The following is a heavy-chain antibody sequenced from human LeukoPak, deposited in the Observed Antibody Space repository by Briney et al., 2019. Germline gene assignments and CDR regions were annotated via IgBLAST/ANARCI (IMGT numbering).Heavy chain of an antibody. J-gene: IGHJ4*02. V-gene: IGHV4-39*01. D-gene: IGHD1-26*01. CDR1: GGSISSSSYY. Sequence: SETLSLTCTVSGGSISSSSYYWGWIRQPPGKGLEWIGSIYYSGSTYYNPSLKSRVTISVDTSKNQFSLKLSSVTAADTAAYYCARTSGSLVPFDYWGQGTLVTVSS. CDR3: ARTSGSLVPFDY. CDR2: IYYSGST.